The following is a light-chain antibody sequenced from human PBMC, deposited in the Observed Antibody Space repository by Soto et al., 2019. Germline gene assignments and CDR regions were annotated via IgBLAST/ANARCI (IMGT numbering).Light chain of an antibody. Sequence: DIQMTQSPSSLSASVGDRVTITCRASQDIRNDLVWYHQKPGKAPKCLIYAASSLQSGVPSRFSGSGSGTEFTLTISSLQPEDFTTFYCLLHNSYPWTFGQGTKVEIK. CDR2: AAS. J-gene: IGKJ1*01. CDR3: LLHNSYPWT. V-gene: IGKV1-17*01. CDR1: QDIRND.